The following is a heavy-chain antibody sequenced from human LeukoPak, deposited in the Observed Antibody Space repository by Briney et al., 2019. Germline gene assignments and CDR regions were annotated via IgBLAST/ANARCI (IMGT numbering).Heavy chain of an antibody. J-gene: IGHJ4*02. Sequence: ASVKVSCKASGYTFTGYYMHWVRQAPGQGLEWMGRINPNSGGTNYAQKFQGRVTMTRDTSISTAYMELSRLRSDDTAVYYCASVRIAAAGTSNYWGQGTLVTVSS. CDR1: GYTFTGYY. CDR3: ASVRIAAAGTSNY. CDR2: INPNSGGT. V-gene: IGHV1-2*06. D-gene: IGHD6-13*01.